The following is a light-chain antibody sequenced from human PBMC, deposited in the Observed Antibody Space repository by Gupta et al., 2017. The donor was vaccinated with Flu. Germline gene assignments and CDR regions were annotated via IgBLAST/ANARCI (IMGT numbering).Light chain of an antibody. CDR2: DAS. J-gene: IGKJ4*01. CDR1: QEIRDY. CDR3: QQYDNLPPLT. V-gene: IGKV1-33*01. Sequence: SSRYARVGDRRNITWQASQEIRDYVNGYKQKPGKAPKLLIYDASNWETGVPSRFSGTRYGTDFTFTISSRQPEDIATYYCQQYDNLPPLTFGGGTKVEIK.